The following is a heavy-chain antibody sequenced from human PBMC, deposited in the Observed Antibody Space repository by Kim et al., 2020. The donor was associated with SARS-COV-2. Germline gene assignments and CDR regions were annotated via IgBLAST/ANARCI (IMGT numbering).Heavy chain of an antibody. CDR3: ARAGFRVTMVRGVISMFDY. V-gene: IGHV1-8*01. CDR1: GYTFTSYD. Sequence: ASVKVSCKASGYTFTSYDINWVRQATGQGLEWMGWMNPNSGNTGYAQKFQGRVTMTRNTPISTAYMELSSLRSEDTAVYYCARAGFRVTMVRGVISMFDYWGQGTLVTVSS. J-gene: IGHJ4*02. D-gene: IGHD3-10*01. CDR2: MNPNSGNT.